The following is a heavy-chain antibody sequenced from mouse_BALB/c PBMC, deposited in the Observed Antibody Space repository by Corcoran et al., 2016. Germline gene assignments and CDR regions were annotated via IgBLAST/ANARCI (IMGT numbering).Heavy chain of an antibody. CDR2: INPYNDGT. CDR1: GYTFTSYV. D-gene: IGHD2-3*01. V-gene: IGHV1S136*01. CDR3: ARYADGYVDYDAMDY. Sequence: EVQLQQSGPELVKPGASVKMSCKASGYTFTSYVMHWVKQKPGQGLEWIGYINPYNDGTKYNEKFKGKATLTSDKSSSTAYMELSILTSEDSEVYYCARYADGYVDYDAMDYRGQGIAVTVSS. J-gene: IGHJ4*01.